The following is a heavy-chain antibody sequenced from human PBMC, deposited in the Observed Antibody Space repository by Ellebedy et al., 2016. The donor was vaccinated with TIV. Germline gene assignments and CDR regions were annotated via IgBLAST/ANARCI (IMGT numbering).Heavy chain of an antibody. V-gene: IGHV3-66*01. CDR1: GFTVSSNY. CDR3: AREDIYDSGGYLAFDI. CDR2: IYSGGST. D-gene: IGHD3-22*01. J-gene: IGHJ3*02. Sequence: GESLKISCAASGFTVSSNYMSWVRQAPGKELEWVSVIYSGGSTYYADSVKGRFTISRDNSKNTLYLQMNSLRAEDTAVYYCAREDIYDSGGYLAFDIWGQGTRVTVSS.